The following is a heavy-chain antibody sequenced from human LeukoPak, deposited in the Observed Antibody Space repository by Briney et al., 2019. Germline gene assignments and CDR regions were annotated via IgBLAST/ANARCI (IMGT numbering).Heavy chain of an antibody. D-gene: IGHD6-13*01. J-gene: IGHJ4*02. V-gene: IGHV3-48*03. CDR3: ARIIAAAIFDY. CDR1: GFNFSSYE. CDR2: ISSSGSTI. Sequence: GSLRLSCAASGFNFSSYEMNWVRQAPGKGLEWVSYISSSGSTIYYADSVKGRFTISRDNAKNSLYLQMNSLRAEDTAVYYCARIIAAAIFDYWGQGTLVTVSS.